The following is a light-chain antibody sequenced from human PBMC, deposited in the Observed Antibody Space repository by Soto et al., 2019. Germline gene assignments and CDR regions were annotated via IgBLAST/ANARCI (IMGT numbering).Light chain of an antibody. CDR1: SSDVGGYDH. CDR3: RSGTNSVSNVV. V-gene: IGLV2-14*01. CDR2: DVT. J-gene: IGLJ3*02. Sequence: QSVLTQPASVSGSPGQSITISCTGTSSDVGGYDHVSWYQQNPGKAPQLLISDVTDRASGVSHRFSGSKSGNTATPTISGLQAEDEADYYCRSGTNSVSNVVFGGGTKVTVL.